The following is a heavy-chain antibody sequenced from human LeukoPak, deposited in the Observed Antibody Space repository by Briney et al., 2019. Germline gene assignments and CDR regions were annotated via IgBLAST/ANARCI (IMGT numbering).Heavy chain of an antibody. CDR1: GYTFTSYG. CDR3: ANAPGNSGYCY. CDR2: INPNSGGT. Sequence: ASVKVSCKASGYTFTSYGISWVRQAPGQGLEWMGWINPNSGGTNYAQKFQGRVTMTRDTSISTAYMELSRLRSEDTAMYYCANAPGNSGYCYWGQGTLVTVSS. D-gene: IGHD3-22*01. V-gene: IGHV1-2*02. J-gene: IGHJ4*02.